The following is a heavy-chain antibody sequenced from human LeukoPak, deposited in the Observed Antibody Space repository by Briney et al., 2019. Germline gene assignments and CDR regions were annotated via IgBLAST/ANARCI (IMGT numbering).Heavy chain of an antibody. D-gene: IGHD5-18*01. Sequence: GGSLRLSCAASGFTFSSYSMNWVRQAPGKGLEWVSSISSSSSYIYYADSVKGRFTISRDNAKNSLFLQMNSLRAEDTAVYYCARDGYSYGLDAFDIWGQGTMVTVSS. J-gene: IGHJ3*02. CDR3: ARDGYSYGLDAFDI. V-gene: IGHV3-21*01. CDR1: GFTFSSYS. CDR2: ISSSSSYI.